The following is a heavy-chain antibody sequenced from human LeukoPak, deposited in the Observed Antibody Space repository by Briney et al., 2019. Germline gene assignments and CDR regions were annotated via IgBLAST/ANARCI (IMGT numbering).Heavy chain of an antibody. J-gene: IGHJ4*02. D-gene: IGHD5-24*01. CDR1: GFTSSSYG. Sequence: GGSLRLSCAASGFTSSSYGMHWVRRAPGRGLEWVSSISGDGGSRWYADSVRGRFTVSRDDSTNTLYVQMNSLRAEDTALYYCARAREGYNPLDFWGLGTLVTVSS. CDR2: ISGDGGSR. CDR3: ARAREGYNPLDF. V-gene: IGHV3-NL1*01.